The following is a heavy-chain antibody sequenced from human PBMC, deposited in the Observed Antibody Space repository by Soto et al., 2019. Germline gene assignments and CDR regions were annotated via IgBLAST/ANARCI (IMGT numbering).Heavy chain of an antibody. CDR1: GFTFSDYY. CDR2: ISSSGSTI. Sequence: GGSLRLSCAASGFTFSDYYMSWIRQAPGKGLEWVSYISSSGSTIYYADSVKGRFTISRDNAKNSLYLQMNSLRAEDTAVYYCARDKDGYSYGYSGYYYYYYMDVWGKGTTVTVSS. CDR3: ARDKDGYSYGYSGYYYYYYMDV. V-gene: IGHV3-11*01. D-gene: IGHD5-18*01. J-gene: IGHJ6*03.